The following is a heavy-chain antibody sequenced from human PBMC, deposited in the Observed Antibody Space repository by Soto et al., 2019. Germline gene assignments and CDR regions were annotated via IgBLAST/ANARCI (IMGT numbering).Heavy chain of an antibody. J-gene: IGHJ4*02. CDR2: ISGSGGST. Sequence: GGSLRLSCAASGFTFSSYAMSWVRQAPGKGLEWVSAISGSGGSTYYADSVKGRFTISRDNSKNTLYLQMNSLRAEDTAVYYCAKDFDYDSSGQLEYWGQGTLVTVS. V-gene: IGHV3-23*01. D-gene: IGHD3-22*01. CDR1: GFTFSSYA. CDR3: AKDFDYDSSGQLEY.